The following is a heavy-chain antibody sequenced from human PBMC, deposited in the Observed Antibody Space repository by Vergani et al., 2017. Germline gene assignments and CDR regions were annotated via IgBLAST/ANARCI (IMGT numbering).Heavy chain of an antibody. CDR1: GDSISSGNLY. CDR3: ARSGNFGSGTNYTGYFDY. CDR2: VYSSGGT. D-gene: IGHD3-10*01. V-gene: IGHV4-61*02. Sequence: QVQLQESGPGLVKPSQTLTLTCTVSGDSISSGNLYWNWIRQPAGKGLEWIGRVYSSGGTNYNPSLTRRVTILLDTSSNRFSLTLTSVTAADTAVYFWARSGNFGSGTNYTGYFDYWGQGALVAVSS. J-gene: IGHJ4*02.